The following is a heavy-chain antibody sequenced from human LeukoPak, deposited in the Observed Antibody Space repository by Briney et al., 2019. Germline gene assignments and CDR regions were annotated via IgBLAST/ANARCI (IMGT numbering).Heavy chain of an antibody. Sequence: GGSLRLSRAASGFSFRDYTMNWVRQAPGKGLEWVAVIWYDGSNKYYADSVKGRFTISRDNSKNTLYLQMNSLRAEDTAVYYCARDQYYDSSGYWGSPPRYWGQGTLVTVSS. V-gene: IGHV3-33*08. CDR1: GFSFRDYT. CDR2: IWYDGSNK. J-gene: IGHJ4*02. CDR3: ARDQYYDSSGYWGSPPRY. D-gene: IGHD3-22*01.